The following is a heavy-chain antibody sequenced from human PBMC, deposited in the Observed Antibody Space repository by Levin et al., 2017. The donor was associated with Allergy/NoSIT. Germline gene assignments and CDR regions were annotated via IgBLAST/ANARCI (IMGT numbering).Heavy chain of an antibody. D-gene: IGHD3-3*01. CDR1: GQSISNSDYY. CDR3: ARRRSGLNWFDP. CDR2: INYVGTT. J-gene: IGHJ5*02. Sequence: PSETLSLTCSVSGQSISNSDYYWGWIRQAPGRGLEWIVLINYVGTTFDNPSLKSRVTISMDTSDNNFSLNLSSVTAADTAVYYCARRRSGLNWFDPWGQGTLVTVSS. V-gene: IGHV4-39*02.